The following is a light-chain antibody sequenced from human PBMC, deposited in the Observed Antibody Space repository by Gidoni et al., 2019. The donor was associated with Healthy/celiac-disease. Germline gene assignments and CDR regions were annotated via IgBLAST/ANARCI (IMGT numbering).Light chain of an antibody. V-gene: IGKV1-39*01. CDR3: QQSYSTPMYT. CDR1: QSISSY. J-gene: IGKJ2*01. Sequence: DIQMTQSPSSLSASVGDRVTITCRASQSISSYLHWYQQKPGKAPKLLIYAASSLQSGVPSRFSGSGSGTDFTFTISSLQPEDFASYYCQQSYSTPMYTFGQGTKLEIK. CDR2: AAS.